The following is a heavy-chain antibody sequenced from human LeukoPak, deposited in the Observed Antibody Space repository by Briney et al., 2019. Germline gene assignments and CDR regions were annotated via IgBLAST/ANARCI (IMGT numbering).Heavy chain of an antibody. D-gene: IGHD3-16*01. V-gene: IGHV3-30*18. CDR3: AKRGGGSYYFDY. Sequence: PGGSLRLSCAASGFTFSSYGMHWVRQAPGKGLEWVAVISYDGSNKYYADSVKGRFTISRDNSKNTLYLQMNSLRAEDTALYYCAKRGGGSYYFDYWGQGTLVTVSS. CDR2: ISYDGSNK. CDR1: GFTFSSYG. J-gene: IGHJ4*02.